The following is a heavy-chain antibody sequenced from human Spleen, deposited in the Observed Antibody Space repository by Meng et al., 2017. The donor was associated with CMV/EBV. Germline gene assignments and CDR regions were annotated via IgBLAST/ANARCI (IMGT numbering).Heavy chain of an antibody. CDR3: ARDLHS. J-gene: IGHJ4*02. CDR2: IIPIANVV. Sequence: SVQVSCKASGYTFTGYYIHWVRQAPGQGLEWMGRIIPIANVVNYAQKFQGRVTITADRSTNTAYMELSSLTSTDTAIYYCARDLHSWGQGTLVTVSS. V-gene: IGHV1-69*04. CDR1: GYTFTGYY.